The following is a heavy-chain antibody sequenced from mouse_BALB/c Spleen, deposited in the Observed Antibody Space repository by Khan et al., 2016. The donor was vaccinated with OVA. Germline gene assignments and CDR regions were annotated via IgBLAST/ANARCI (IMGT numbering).Heavy chain of an antibody. D-gene: IGHD1-1*01. Sequence: EVQLQESGPGLVKPSQSLSLSCTVTGYSITSYYAWNWIRQLPENRLGLMGFINYSGTTTKNPSLKSRMSITIDTSKTQIFLQLNSVTTEDTATYCCVRGRAYWGQGTLVTVSA. J-gene: IGHJ3*01. CDR3: VRGRAY. CDR1: GYSITSYYA. V-gene: IGHV3-2*02. CDR2: INYSGTT.